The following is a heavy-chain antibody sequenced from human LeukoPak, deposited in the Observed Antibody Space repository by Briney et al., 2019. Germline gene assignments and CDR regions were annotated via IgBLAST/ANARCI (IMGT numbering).Heavy chain of an antibody. CDR2: IYYSGST. CDR1: GGSISSGGYY. Sequence: PSETLSLTCTVSGGSISSGGYYWSWIRQHPGKGLEWIGYIYYSGSTYYNPSLKSRVTISVDTSKNQFSLKLSSVTAADTAVYYCARDAYYYDSSGPSSSAFDIWGQGTMVTVSS. D-gene: IGHD3-22*01. V-gene: IGHV4-31*03. J-gene: IGHJ3*02. CDR3: ARDAYYYDSSGPSSSAFDI.